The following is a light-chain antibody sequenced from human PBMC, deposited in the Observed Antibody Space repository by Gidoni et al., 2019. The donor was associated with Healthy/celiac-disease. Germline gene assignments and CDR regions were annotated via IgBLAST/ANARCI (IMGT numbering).Light chain of an antibody. Sequence: QSALTQPASVSGSPGQSITISCTGTSSDVGGYNYVSWYQQHPGKAPKLMIYEGSKRPSGVTNRFSGSKSGNTASLTISGLQAEDEADYYCSSYTSSSTLDYVFGTGTKVTVL. CDR1: SSDVGGYNY. V-gene: IGLV2-14*01. CDR3: SSYTSSSTLDYV. J-gene: IGLJ1*01. CDR2: EGS.